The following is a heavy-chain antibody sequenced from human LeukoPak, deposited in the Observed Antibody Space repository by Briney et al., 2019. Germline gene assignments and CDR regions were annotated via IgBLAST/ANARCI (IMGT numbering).Heavy chain of an antibody. CDR3: AREYGDALYAFDI. V-gene: IGHV1-46*01. CDR2: INPSGGST. Sequence: ASVKVSCKASGYTFTSYYMHWVRQAPGQGLEGMGIINPSGGSTSYAQKFQGRVTMTRDTSTSTVYMELSSLRSEDTAVYYCAREYGDALYAFDIWGQGTMVTVSS. J-gene: IGHJ3*02. CDR1: GYTFTSYY. D-gene: IGHD7-27*01.